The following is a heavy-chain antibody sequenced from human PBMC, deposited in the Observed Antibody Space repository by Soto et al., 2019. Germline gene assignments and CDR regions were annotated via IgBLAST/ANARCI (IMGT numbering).Heavy chain of an antibody. Sequence: SVKVSCKASGFTFTSSAVQWVRQARGQRLEWIGWIVVGSGNTNYAQKFQERVTITRDMSTSTAYMELSSLRSEDTAVYYCAALDSSGNYLDYWGQGTXVTVSS. CDR3: AALDSSGNYLDY. CDR2: IVVGSGNT. CDR1: GFTFTSSA. V-gene: IGHV1-58*01. D-gene: IGHD3-22*01. J-gene: IGHJ4*02.